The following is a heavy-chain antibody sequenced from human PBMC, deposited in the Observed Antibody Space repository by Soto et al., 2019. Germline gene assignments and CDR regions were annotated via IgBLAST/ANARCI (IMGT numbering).Heavy chain of an antibody. J-gene: IGHJ5*02. Sequence: PSYTLCLTCTFSGCSFKSGSYSWSWIRQPPGKGLEWIGYVYHTGRTSYNPSLKSRVSISMDTSKNQFSLNLDSVTAADTAVYFCARDQGVVVTADNWLDPWGKGILVTAYS. CDR2: VYHTGRT. D-gene: IGHD2-21*02. CDR3: ARDQGVVVTADNWLDP. V-gene: IGHV4-61*01. CDR1: GCSFKSGSYS.